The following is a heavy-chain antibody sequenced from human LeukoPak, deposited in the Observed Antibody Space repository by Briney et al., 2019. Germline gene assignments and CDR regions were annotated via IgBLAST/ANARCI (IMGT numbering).Heavy chain of an antibody. J-gene: IGHJ6*03. D-gene: IGHD5-12*01. CDR2: IRYDGSNK. Sequence: GGSLRLSCAASGFTFSSYGMHWVRQAPGKGLEWVAFIRYDGSNKYYADSVKGRFTISRDNSKNTLYLQMNSLRAEDTAVYYCAKDRLRFYYYYYYMDVWGRGTTVTVSS. CDR1: GFTFSSYG. V-gene: IGHV3-30*02. CDR3: AKDRLRFYYYYYYMDV.